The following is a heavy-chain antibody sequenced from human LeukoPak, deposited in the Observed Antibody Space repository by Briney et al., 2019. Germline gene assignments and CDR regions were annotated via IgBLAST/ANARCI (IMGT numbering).Heavy chain of an antibody. CDR2: ISYDGSNK. D-gene: IGHD3-22*01. V-gene: IGHV3-30*18. J-gene: IGHJ4*02. CDR1: GFTFSSYG. Sequence: TGGSLRLSCAASGFTFSSYGMHWVRQAPGKGLEWVAVISYDGSNKYYADSVKGRFTFSRDNSKYTLYLQMNSLRAEDTAVYYCAKGSSSGTVDYWGQGTLVAVSS. CDR3: AKGSSSGTVDY.